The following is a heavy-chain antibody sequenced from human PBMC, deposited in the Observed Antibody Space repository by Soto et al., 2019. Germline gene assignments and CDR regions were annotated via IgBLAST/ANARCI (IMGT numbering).Heavy chain of an antibody. Sequence: QVLLQESGPRLVKPSQTLSLTCIVSGGSINTRGFYWTWIRQQPETGLEWIGNIYNNGRTSYNPSLMSRVCISLDTPKKQFSLTPFSVTAADAAVYYCARDRTVSVNDYDFPYGLDAWGQGTSVIVSS. V-gene: IGHV4-31*03. D-gene: IGHD3-3*01. CDR1: GGSINTRGFY. CDR3: ARDRTVSVNDYDFPYGLDA. CDR2: IYNNGRT. J-gene: IGHJ6*02.